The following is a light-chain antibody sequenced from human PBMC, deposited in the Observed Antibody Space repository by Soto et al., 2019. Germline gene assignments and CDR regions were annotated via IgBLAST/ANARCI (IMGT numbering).Light chain of an antibody. CDR2: ASD. CDR1: SSNIGNYY. Sequence: QSVLTQPPSVSAAPGQKVTISCSGGSSNIGNYYVSWYQQLPGVAPKLLIFASDKRPSGIPDRFSGSQSGASGTLDITGLQTGDEADYYCGSWDGSLNTYVFGTGTQLTVL. V-gene: IGLV1-51*01. J-gene: IGLJ1*01. CDR3: GSWDGSLNTYV.